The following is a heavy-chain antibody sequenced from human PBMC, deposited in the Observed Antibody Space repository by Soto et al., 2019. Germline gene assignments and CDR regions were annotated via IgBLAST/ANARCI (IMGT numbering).Heavy chain of an antibody. CDR3: AKGATTSCFSPFDM. Sequence: EVQLVESGGGLVQPGRSLRLSCAASAFTFHDYAMHWVRQVPGKGLEWVSGISWDSGNIVYADSVKGRFTISRDNAKNSLCLQMNSLRTEDTAVYFCAKGATTSCFSPFDMWGPGTMVTVSS. V-gene: IGHV3-9*01. D-gene: IGHD2-2*01. J-gene: IGHJ3*02. CDR1: AFTFHDYA. CDR2: ISWDSGNI.